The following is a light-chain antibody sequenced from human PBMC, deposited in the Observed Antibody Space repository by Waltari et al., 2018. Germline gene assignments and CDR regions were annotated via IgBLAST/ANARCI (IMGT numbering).Light chain of an antibody. J-gene: IGLJ3*02. CDR3: HVWDANTVM. CDR1: NIGSRS. Sequence: SSVLTQAPSVSVAPGQTATVTCGGDNIGSRSVHWYQQKPGRAPVLVVYLDSDRPSGIPDRFSGSMSGNAATLTIGRVEAGDEADYYCHVWDANTVMFGGGTKLTVL. V-gene: IGLV3-21*02. CDR2: LDS.